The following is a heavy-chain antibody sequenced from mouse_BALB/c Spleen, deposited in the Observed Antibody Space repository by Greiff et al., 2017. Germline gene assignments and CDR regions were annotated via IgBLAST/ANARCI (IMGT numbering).Heavy chain of an antibody. CDR2: IYPGNGGT. CDR1: GYTFTSYN. Sequence: VQLQQSGAELVRSGASVKMSCKASGYTFTSYNMHWVKQTPGQGLEWIGYIYPGNGGTNYNQKFKGKATLTADTSSSTAYMQISSLTSEDSAVYFCARWDDYDGFAYWGQGTLVTVSA. D-gene: IGHD2-4*01. CDR3: ARWDDYDGFAY. J-gene: IGHJ3*01. V-gene: IGHV1-12*01.